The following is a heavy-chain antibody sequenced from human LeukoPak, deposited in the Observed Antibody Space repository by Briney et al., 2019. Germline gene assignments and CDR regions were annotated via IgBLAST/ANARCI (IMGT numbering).Heavy chain of an antibody. V-gene: IGHV3-30*02. Sequence: GGSLRLSCAASGFPFSDYVMHWVRQAPGKGLEWVAVIRYDGNNRYYADSVKGRFTISRDNSKNMLYLQMNSLGTEDTAVYYRAKDRWGAVASFDYWGQGTLVTVSS. CDR3: AKDRWGAVASFDY. CDR2: IRYDGNNR. J-gene: IGHJ4*02. D-gene: IGHD6-19*01. CDR1: GFPFSDYV.